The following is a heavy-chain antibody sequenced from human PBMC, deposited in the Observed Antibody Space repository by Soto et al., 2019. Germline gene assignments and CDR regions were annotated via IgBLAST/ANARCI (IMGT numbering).Heavy chain of an antibody. CDR1: GFTCSSYG. Sequence: EGQLWESGGGLVQPGGSLRLCCAASGFTCSSYGMSWVRQAPGKGVEWVSAISGSGRSTYYADSLKGRFTISRDNSKNTLYLQMNSLRAEHTAVYYCAKDGSYCSGGSCYASGDAFDIWGQGTMVTVSS. V-gene: IGHV3-23*01. CDR2: ISGSGRST. D-gene: IGHD2-15*01. CDR3: AKDGSYCSGGSCYASGDAFDI. J-gene: IGHJ3*02.